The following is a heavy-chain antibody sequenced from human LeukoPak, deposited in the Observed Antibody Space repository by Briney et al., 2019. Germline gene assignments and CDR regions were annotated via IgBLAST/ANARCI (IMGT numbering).Heavy chain of an antibody. V-gene: IGHV3-7*01. CDR2: IKQDGSEK. CDR1: GFTFSSYW. J-gene: IGHJ2*01. Sequence: GGSLRLSCAASGFTFSSYWMSWVRQAPGKGLEWVANIKQDGSEKYYVDSVKGRFTISRDNAKNSLYLQMNSLRAEDTAVYYCARDSGCSSTSCYDIVLWYFDLWGRGTLVTVSS. D-gene: IGHD2-2*01. CDR3: ARDSGCSSTSCYDIVLWYFDL.